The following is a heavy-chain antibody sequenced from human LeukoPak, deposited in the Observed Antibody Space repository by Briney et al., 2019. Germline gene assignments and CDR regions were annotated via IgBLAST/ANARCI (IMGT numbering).Heavy chain of an antibody. CDR3: ARAWWSTGDDAFDI. J-gene: IGHJ3*02. D-gene: IGHD2-8*02. CDR2: IIPIFGTE. Sequence: SVKVSCKASGGTFSSYAISWVRQAPGQGLEWMGGIIPIFGTENYAQKFQRRVTITTNESTSTAYMELSSLRSEDTAVYYCARAWWSTGDDAFDIWGQGTMVTVSS. V-gene: IGHV1-69*05. CDR1: GGTFSSYA.